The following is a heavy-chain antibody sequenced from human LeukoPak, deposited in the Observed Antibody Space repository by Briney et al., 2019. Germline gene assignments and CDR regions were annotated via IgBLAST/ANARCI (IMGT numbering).Heavy chain of an antibody. J-gene: IGHJ6*02. Sequence: ASVKVSCKASGYTFTSYDINWVRQATGQGLEWMGWMNPNSGNTGYAQKFQGRATMTRNTSISTVYMELSSLRSEDTAVYYCARESRDSGYYYYGMDVWGQGTTVTVSS. D-gene: IGHD1-14*01. CDR2: MNPNSGNT. CDR1: GYTFTSYD. CDR3: ARESRDSGYYYYGMDV. V-gene: IGHV1-8*01.